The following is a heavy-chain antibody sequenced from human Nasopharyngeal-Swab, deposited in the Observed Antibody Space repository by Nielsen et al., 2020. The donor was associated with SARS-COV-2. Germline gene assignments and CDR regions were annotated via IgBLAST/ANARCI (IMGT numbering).Heavy chain of an antibody. V-gene: IGHV3-53*01. CDR2: IYSGGST. D-gene: IGHD1-26*01. CDR3: ARGIVGAT. J-gene: IGHJ5*02. Sequence: GESLKISCAASAFTVSSNYMSWVRQAPGKGLEWVSVIYSGGSTYYADSVKGRFTISRDNSKNTLYLQMNSLRAEDTAVYYCARGIVGATWGQGTLVTVSS. CDR1: AFTVSSNY.